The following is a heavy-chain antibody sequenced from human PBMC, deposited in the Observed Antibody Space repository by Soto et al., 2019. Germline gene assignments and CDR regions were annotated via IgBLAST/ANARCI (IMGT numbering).Heavy chain of an antibody. CDR1: GGSVSSGSYY. CDR3: ARVGGYSGYDSDRNYYYYGMDV. J-gene: IGHJ6*02. V-gene: IGHV4-61*01. Sequence: PSETLSLTCTVSGGSVSSGSYYWSWIRQPPGKGLEWIGYIYYSGSTNYNPSLKSRVTISVDTSKNQFSLKLSSVTAADTAVYYCARVGGYSGYDSDRNYYYYGMDVWGQGTTVTVYS. CDR2: IYYSGST. D-gene: IGHD5-12*01.